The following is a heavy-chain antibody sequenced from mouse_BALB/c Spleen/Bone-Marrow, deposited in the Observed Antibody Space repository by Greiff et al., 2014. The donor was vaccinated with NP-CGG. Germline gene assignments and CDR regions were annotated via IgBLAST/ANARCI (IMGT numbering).Heavy chain of an antibody. CDR3: ARLGYYGVMVY. CDR2: INPDSSTI. CDR1: GFDFSGYW. V-gene: IGHV4-1*02. Sequence: VQLKESGGGLVQPGGSLKLSCAASGFDFSGYWMSWVRQAPGKGLEWIGEINPDSSTINYTPSLKDKFIISRDNAKNTLYLQMSKVRPEDTALYYCARLGYYGVMVYWGQGTSVTVSS. J-gene: IGHJ4*01. D-gene: IGHD1-1*01.